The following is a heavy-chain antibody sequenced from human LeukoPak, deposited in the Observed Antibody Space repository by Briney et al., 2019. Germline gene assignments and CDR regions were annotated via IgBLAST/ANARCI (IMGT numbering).Heavy chain of an antibody. CDR1: GGSVSSHRYY. Sequence: PSETLSLTCTVSGGSVSSHRYYWGWIRQSPGKGLEWIGSMYYSRSTYYNPSLKSRVTISVDTSRNQFSLKLSSVTAADTAVYSCARLRVRGYGYGPWEGPTWLDYWGQGTLVTVSS. CDR2: MYYSRST. J-gene: IGHJ4*02. CDR3: ARLRVRGYGYGPWEGPTWLDY. D-gene: IGHD5-18*01. V-gene: IGHV4-39*07.